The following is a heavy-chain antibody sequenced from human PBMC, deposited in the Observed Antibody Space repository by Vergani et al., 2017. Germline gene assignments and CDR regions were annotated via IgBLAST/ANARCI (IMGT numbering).Heavy chain of an antibody. D-gene: IGHD3-22*01. CDR2: MNPISGNT. CDR1: GYTFTGDD. CDR3: TRGWYYDSIAYWAY. V-gene: IGHV1-8*03. Sequence: QVQLVQSGAEVKTPGASVKVSCKASGYTFTGDDINWVRQATGQGLEWMGWMNPISGNTGYAQNFQGRLTITRDTSVSTAYMELTSLRSEDMAVYYCTRGWYYDSIAYWAYWGQGTLVTVSS. J-gene: IGHJ4*02.